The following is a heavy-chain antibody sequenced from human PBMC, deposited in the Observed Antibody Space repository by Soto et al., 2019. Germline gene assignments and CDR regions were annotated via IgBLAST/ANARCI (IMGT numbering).Heavy chain of an antibody. CDR3: AKDLSNSWSSDY. V-gene: IGHV3-23*01. CDR1: GFTFTSFG. Sequence: EVQLLESGGGLVQPGGSLRLSCAASGFTFTSFGMSGVRQAPGKGLEWVSGISGGGDTTYYPDSVKGRFTISRDNSRNTLYLQMSGLRADDTAVYYCAKDLSNSWSSDYWGQGTLVTVST. CDR2: ISGGGDTT. J-gene: IGHJ4*02. D-gene: IGHD6-13*01.